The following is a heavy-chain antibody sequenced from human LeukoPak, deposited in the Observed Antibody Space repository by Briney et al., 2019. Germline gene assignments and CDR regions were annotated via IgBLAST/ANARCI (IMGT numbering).Heavy chain of an antibody. Sequence: SQTLSLTCTVSGGSISSGSYFWSWIRQPAGKGLEWIGRINTSGSTNYNPSLKSRVTMSVDTSKNQFSLKLNSVTAADTAVYYCARDTALGYYYYYMDVWGKGTTVTVSS. CDR3: ARDTALGYYYYYMDV. CDR1: GGSISSGSYF. V-gene: IGHV4-61*02. D-gene: IGHD2-21*02. J-gene: IGHJ6*03. CDR2: INTSGST.